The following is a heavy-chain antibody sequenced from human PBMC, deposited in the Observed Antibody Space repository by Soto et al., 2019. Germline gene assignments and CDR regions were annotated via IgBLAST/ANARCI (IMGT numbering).Heavy chain of an antibody. Sequence: QVQLVESGGGVVQPGRSLRLSCAASGFTFSSYGMHWVRQAPGKGLEWVAIISYDGSNTYYADSVKGRFTISRDNSKNTRYLELNSLRAEDRSVYYCAKEGGLSGSYDITSSYYFDYWGQGTLVTVSS. J-gene: IGHJ4*02. CDR3: AKEGGLSGSYDITSSYYFDY. CDR2: ISYDGSNT. V-gene: IGHV3-30*18. CDR1: GFTFSSYG. D-gene: IGHD1-26*01.